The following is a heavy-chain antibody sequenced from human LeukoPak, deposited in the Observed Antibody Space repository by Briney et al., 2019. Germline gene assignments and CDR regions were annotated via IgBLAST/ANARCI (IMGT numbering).Heavy chain of an antibody. D-gene: IGHD3-16*02. Sequence: GRSLRLSCAASGFTFSSYGMHWVRQAPGKGLEWVAVIWYDGSNKYYADSVKGRFTISRDNSKNTLYLQMNSLRAEDTAVCYCARGSDYDYVWGSYRPENFDYWGQGTLVTVSS. CDR1: GFTFSSYG. V-gene: IGHV3-33*01. CDR2: IWYDGSNK. CDR3: ARGSDYDYVWGSYRPENFDY. J-gene: IGHJ4*02.